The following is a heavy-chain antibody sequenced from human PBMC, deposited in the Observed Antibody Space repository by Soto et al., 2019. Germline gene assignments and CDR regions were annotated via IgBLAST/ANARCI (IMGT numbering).Heavy chain of an antibody. CDR2: IYPSDSYT. CDR1: GYSFSTSW. D-gene: IGHD3-3*01. CDR3: ATRAEYYDFWSGYCGA. J-gene: IGHJ5*02. Sequence: GESLKISCKGSGYSFSTSWMGWVRKVPGKGMEWMRPIYPSDSYTRYSPSFQGQVCISADKSTSTTYLQWRSLKASATAMYYCATRAEYYDFWSGYCGAWGKGTLLTVSS. V-gene: IGHV5-51*01.